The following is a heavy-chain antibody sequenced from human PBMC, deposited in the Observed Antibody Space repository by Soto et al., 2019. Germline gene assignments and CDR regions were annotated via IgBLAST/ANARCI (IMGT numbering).Heavy chain of an antibody. CDR1: GGTFSSHA. Sequence: SVKVSCKASGGTFSSHAISWVRQAPGRGLEWMGGIIPIFGTTNYAQNFRARVTITADESTSTAYMELSSLTSEDTAVYYCGSIGYCSSTNCLFYYYHYGMDVWGRGTTVTVSS. J-gene: IGHJ6*02. D-gene: IGHD2-2*03. CDR2: IIPIFGTT. V-gene: IGHV1-69*13. CDR3: GSIGYCSSTNCLFYYYHYGMDV.